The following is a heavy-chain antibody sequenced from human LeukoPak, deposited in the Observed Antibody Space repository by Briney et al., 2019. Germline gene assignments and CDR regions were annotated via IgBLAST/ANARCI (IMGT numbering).Heavy chain of an antibody. Sequence: SETLSLTCTVSGGSISSYYWSWIRQPAGKGLEWLGRIYTSGSTNYNPSLKSRVTMSVDTSKNQFSLKLSSVTAADTAVYYCAKNGQSGFSFDPWGQGTLVTVSS. CDR2: IYTSGST. V-gene: IGHV4-4*07. J-gene: IGHJ5*02. CDR3: AKNGQSGFSFDP. D-gene: IGHD1-26*01. CDR1: GGSISSYY.